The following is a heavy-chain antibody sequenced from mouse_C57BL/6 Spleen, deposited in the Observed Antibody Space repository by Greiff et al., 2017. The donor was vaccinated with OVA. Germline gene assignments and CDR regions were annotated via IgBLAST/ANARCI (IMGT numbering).Heavy chain of an antibody. CDR1: GYTFTSYW. CDR3: ARREIYDGYYEWFAY. D-gene: IGHD2-3*01. J-gene: IGHJ3*01. V-gene: IGHV1-59*01. CDR2: IDPSDSYT. Sequence: QVQLQQPGAELVGPGTSVKLSCKASGYTFTSYWMHWVKQRPGQGLEWIGVIDPSDSYTNYNQKFKGKATLTVDTSSSTAYMQLSSLTSEDSAVYYCARREIYDGYYEWFAYWGQGTLVTVSA.